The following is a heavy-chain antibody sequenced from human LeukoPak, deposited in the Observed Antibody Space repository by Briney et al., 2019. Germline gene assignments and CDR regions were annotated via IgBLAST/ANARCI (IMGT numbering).Heavy chain of an antibody. D-gene: IGHD1-26*01. CDR3: ARGSSAGASLRHDY. Sequence: GGSLRLSCAASGFTFSSFWMSWVRRAPGEGLEWVANIKQDGSEENFVDSVKGRFTISRDNAKKSLYLQMNSLRAEDTAVYYCARGSSAGASLRHDYWGQGTLVTVSS. CDR1: GFTFSSFW. J-gene: IGHJ4*02. V-gene: IGHV3-7*01. CDR2: IKQDGSEE.